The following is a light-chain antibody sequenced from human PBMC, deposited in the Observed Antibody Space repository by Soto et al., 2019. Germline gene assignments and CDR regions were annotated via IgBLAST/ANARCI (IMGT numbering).Light chain of an antibody. J-gene: IGLJ1*01. CDR1: SSDVGGSNF. CDR3: VSYTSSTTYV. Sequence: QSALTLPASVSDSPGQSITISCTGTSSDVGGSNFVSWYQQHPGKPPKLIIYDVANRPSGVSNRFSGSKSGSTASLIISRLQTEDEADYYCVSYTSSTTYVFGTGTKVTVL. V-gene: IGLV2-14*03. CDR2: DVA.